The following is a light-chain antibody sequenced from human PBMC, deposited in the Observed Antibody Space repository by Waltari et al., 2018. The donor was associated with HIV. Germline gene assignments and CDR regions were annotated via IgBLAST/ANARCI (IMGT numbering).Light chain of an antibody. Sequence: QSALTQPASVSGSPGQSLTISCDLQAYHYVPWYHRHPGKAPKVIIYEVTNRPSGLSNRFSGSKSGNTATLTISGLQPEDEADYFCTSYISGTSPVFGRGTRVTVL. CDR1: DLQAYHY. CDR3: TSYISGTSPV. J-gene: IGLJ2*01. CDR2: EVT. V-gene: IGLV2-14*01.